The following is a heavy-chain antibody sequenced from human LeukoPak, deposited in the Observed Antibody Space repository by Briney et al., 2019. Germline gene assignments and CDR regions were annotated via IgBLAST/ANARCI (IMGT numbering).Heavy chain of an antibody. CDR2: IWYDGSNQ. V-gene: IGHV3-30*02. CDR3: ATDHGFHYGAYFDY. CDR1: GFTFSTYG. Sequence: PGGSLRLSCAASGFTFSTYGMHWVRQGPGKGLEWVAVIWYDGSNQYYADSVKGRFTISRDNSKNTLYLQMNSLRAEDTAVYYCATDHGFHYGAYFDYWGQGTLVTVSS. D-gene: IGHD4-17*01. J-gene: IGHJ4*02.